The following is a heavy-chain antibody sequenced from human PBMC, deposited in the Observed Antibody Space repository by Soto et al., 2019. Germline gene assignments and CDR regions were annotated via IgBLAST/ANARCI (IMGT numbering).Heavy chain of an antibody. CDR3: ARDPPPPGY. J-gene: IGHJ4*02. Sequence: QVQLVQSGAEVKKPGASVKVSCKASGYTFASYAISWMRQAPGQGLEWMGWISAYNANTNYAQKLQGRVTMTTDTSTSTGYMKLRRLRSDDTAVYSCARDPPPPGYWGQGTLVTVSS. CDR2: ISAYNANT. V-gene: IGHV1-18*01. CDR1: GYTFASYA. D-gene: IGHD2-2*01.